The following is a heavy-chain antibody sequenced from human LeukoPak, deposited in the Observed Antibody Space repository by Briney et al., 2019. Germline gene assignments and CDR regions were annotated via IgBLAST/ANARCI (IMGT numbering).Heavy chain of an antibody. V-gene: IGHV6-1*01. D-gene: IGHD2-15*01. CDR1: GDSVSSNSAA. CDR3: ARDFCSGGSCYPNWFDP. J-gene: IGHJ5*02. Sequence: SQTLSLTCAISGDSVSSNSAAWNWIRQSPSRGLEWLGRTYYRSKWYNDYAVSVKSRITINPDTSKNQFSLQLNSVTPEDTAVYYCARDFCSGGSCYPNWFDPWGQGTLATVSS. CDR2: TYYRSKWYN.